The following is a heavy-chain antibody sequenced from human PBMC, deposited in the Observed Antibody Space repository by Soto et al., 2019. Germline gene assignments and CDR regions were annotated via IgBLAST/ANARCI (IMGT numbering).Heavy chain of an antibody. CDR1: GGSISGHY. Sequence: KASETLSLTCTVSGGSISGHYWIWIRQSPGKRLEWIGYIFYTGSTNYNPSLESRVTLSADTSKNQFSLRLSSVTAADTAVYYCARVGSSGWSPDYWGQGTLVTVSS. J-gene: IGHJ4*02. CDR2: IFYTGST. V-gene: IGHV4-59*11. D-gene: IGHD6-19*01. CDR3: ARVGSSGWSPDY.